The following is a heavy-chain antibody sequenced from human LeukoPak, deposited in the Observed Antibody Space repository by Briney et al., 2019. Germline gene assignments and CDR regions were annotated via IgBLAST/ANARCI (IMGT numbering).Heavy chain of an antibody. CDR1: GYTFTGYY. J-gene: IGHJ3*02. CDR2: IDPNSGGT. D-gene: IGHD3-10*01. V-gene: IGHV1-2*02. CDR3: ARARGLFIWAFDI. Sequence: ASVKVSCKASGYTFTGYYIHWVRQAPGQGLEWMGWIDPNSGGTNYAQKFQGRLTMTRDTSISTAYMELSGLRSDDTAVYYCARARGLFIWAFDIWGQGTMVTVSS.